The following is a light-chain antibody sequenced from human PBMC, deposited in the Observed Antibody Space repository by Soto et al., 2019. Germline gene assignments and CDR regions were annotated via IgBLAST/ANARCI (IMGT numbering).Light chain of an antibody. CDR1: QGIAPY. CDR2: APS. CDR3: QKYNSAPLT. Sequence: DVQMTQSPSSLSVFVGDRVTITCRASQGIAPYLAWFQQKPGKVPKLLIYAPSTLQSGVPSRFSGSGSGTDFTLTINSLQPEDVGTYYCQKYNSAPLTFGGGTKVEIK. V-gene: IGKV1-27*01. J-gene: IGKJ4*01.